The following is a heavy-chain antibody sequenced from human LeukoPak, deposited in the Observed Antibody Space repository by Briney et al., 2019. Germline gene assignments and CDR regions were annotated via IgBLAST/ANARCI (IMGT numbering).Heavy chain of an antibody. CDR2: INHSGST. Sequence: GSLRLSCAASGFTFSSYSMNWVRQPPGKGLEWIGEINHSGSTNYNPSLKSRVTISVDTSKNQFSLKLSSVTAADTAVYYCARVGGYIGYWGQGTLVTVSS. J-gene: IGHJ4*02. CDR1: GFTFSSYS. D-gene: IGHD2-15*01. V-gene: IGHV4-34*01. CDR3: ARVGGYIGY.